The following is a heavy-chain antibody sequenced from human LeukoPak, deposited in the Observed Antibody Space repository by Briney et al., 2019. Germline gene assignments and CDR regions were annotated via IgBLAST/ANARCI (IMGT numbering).Heavy chain of an antibody. CDR1: GFTFSSYS. J-gene: IGHJ4*02. V-gene: IGHV3-21*01. CDR2: ISSSSSYI. CDR3: ARVRESSYYDCVWGSYRYTADY. Sequence: PGGSLRLSCAASGFTFSSYSMNWVRQAPGKGLEWVSSISSSSSYIYYADSVKGRFTISRDNAKNSLYLQMNSLRAEDTAVYYCARVRESSYYDCVWGSYRYTADYWGQGTLVTVSS. D-gene: IGHD3-16*02.